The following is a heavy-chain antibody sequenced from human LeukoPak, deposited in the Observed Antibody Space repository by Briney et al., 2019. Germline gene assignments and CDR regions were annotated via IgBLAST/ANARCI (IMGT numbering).Heavy chain of an antibody. D-gene: IGHD3-3*01. CDR1: GFTFSNYD. CDR2: ISYDGSNK. J-gene: IGHJ4*02. V-gene: IGHV3-30*18. Sequence: PGRSLRLSCAASGFTFSNYDMHWVRQAPGKGLEWVAVISYDGSNKYYADSVKGRFSISRDSSKNTLYLQMDSLRAEDTADTAVYYCAKEFWSGYQYFDSWGQGTLVTVSS. CDR3: AKEFWSGYQYFDS.